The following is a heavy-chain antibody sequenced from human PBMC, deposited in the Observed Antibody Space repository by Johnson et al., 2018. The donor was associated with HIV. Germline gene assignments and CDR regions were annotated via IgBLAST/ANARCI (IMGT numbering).Heavy chain of an antibody. D-gene: IGHD5-24*01. CDR1: GFTFSSYD. V-gene: IGHV3-13*01. CDR3: AKDGDDGDGPDGTKGAFDI. CDR2: IGTAGDT. Sequence: MQLVESGGGLKQPGGSLRLSCAASGFTFSSYDMHWVRQATGNGLEWVSTIGTAGDTYYPGSVTGRFTVSRDDARNTLYLQMNSLRIEDTGLYYCAKDGDDGDGPDGTKGAFDIWGQGTMVTVSS. J-gene: IGHJ3*02.